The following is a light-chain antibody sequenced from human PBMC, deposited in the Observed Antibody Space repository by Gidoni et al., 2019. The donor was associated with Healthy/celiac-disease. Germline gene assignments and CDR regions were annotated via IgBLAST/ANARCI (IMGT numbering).Light chain of an antibody. CDR2: AAS. CDR1: QSISSY. V-gene: IGKV1-39*01. CDR3: QQSYTTPWT. J-gene: IGKJ1*01. Sequence: DIQMTQSPSTLSASLGDRVPITCRASQSISSYLNWYQQKPGKAPKVLIFAASSLQSEVPSRFSGSGSGTDFTLTISSLQREDFAAYYCQQSYTTPWTFGQGTKVEIK.